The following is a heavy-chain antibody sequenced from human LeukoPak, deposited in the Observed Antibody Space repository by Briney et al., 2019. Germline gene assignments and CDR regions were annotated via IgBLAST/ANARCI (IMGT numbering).Heavy chain of an antibody. CDR2: INPSGGST. Sequence: ASVKVSCKTSGYTFTSYYMHWVRQAPGQGLEWMGTINPSGGSTTYAQKFQGRVTMTRDTSTSTVYMDLSSLRSEDTAVYYCARAGITAAATRYFQHWGQGTLVTVSS. J-gene: IGHJ1*01. V-gene: IGHV1-46*01. D-gene: IGHD6-13*01. CDR3: ARAGITAAATRYFQH. CDR1: GYTFTSYY.